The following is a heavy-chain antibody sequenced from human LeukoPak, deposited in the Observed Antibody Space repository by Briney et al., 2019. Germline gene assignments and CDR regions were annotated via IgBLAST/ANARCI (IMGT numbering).Heavy chain of an antibody. CDR3: AKVRWFGELSSDY. V-gene: IGHV3-23*01. Sequence: GGSLRLSCAASGFTFSSYAMSWVRQAPGKGLEWVSAISGSGGSTYYADSVKGRFIISRDNSKNTLYLQMNSLRAEDTAVYYCAKVRWFGELSSDYWGQGTLVTVSS. CDR1: GFTFSSYA. J-gene: IGHJ4*02. CDR2: ISGSGGST. D-gene: IGHD3-10*01.